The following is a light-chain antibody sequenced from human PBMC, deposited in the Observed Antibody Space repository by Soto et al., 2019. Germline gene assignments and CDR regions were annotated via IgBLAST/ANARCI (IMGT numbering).Light chain of an antibody. CDR3: QQSYSTHEYT. J-gene: IGKJ2*01. CDR2: AAS. CDR1: QSISSY. V-gene: IGKV1-39*01. Sequence: DIQMTQSPSSLSASVGDRVTITCRASQSISSYLNWYQQKPGKAPKLLIYAASSLQSGVPSRFSGSGSGTDFTLTISSLQPEDFATDYCQQSYSTHEYTFGQGTKLEIK.